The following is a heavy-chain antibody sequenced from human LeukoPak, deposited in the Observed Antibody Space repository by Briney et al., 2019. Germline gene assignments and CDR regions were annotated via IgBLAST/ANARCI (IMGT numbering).Heavy chain of an antibody. CDR2: INTQQCKDI. Sequence: ASLKVSCKASGYSFTAYGITWMRQAPGQGLERVGWINTQQCKDIVYVEKFQGRATLTVDTSTSTAYMALGMLISDDTAVYYGARDVAIIGVIGQGTSFDIWGQGTMVTVSS. V-gene: IGHV1-18*01. CDR3: ARDVAIIGVIGQGTSFDI. CDR1: GYSFTAYG. J-gene: IGHJ3*02. D-gene: IGHD3-16*02.